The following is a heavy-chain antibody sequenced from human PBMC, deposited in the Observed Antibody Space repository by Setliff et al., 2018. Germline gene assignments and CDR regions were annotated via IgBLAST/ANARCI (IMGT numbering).Heavy chain of an antibody. J-gene: IGHJ5*02. Sequence: SVKVSCKASGGTFSSYAISWVRQAPGQGLEWMGGIIPILGIANYAQKFQGRVTITADKSISTAYLQWSSLKASDTAMYYCARALYPSSFIGHNWFDPWGQGTLVTVSS. CDR1: GGTFSSYA. V-gene: IGHV1-69*10. CDR2: IIPILGIA. CDR3: ARALYPSSFIGHNWFDP. D-gene: IGHD2-2*01.